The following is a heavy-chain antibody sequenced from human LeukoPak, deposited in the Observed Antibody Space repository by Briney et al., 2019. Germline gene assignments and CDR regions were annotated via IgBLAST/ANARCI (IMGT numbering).Heavy chain of an antibody. D-gene: IGHD1-26*01. Sequence: GGSLRLSCAGSGFALKSYSLTWVRQAPGKGLEWVSSISSSSSYIYYADSVKGRFTISRDNAKNSLYLQMNSLRAEDTAVYYCARVTARRGGSYKPYDAFDIWGQGTMVTVSS. V-gene: IGHV3-21*01. CDR3: ARVTARRGGSYKPYDAFDI. CDR1: GFALKSYS. J-gene: IGHJ3*02. CDR2: ISSSSSYI.